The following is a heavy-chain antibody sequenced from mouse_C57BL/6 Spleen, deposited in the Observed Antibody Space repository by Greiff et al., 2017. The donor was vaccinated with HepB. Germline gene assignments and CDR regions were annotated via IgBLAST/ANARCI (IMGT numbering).Heavy chain of an antibody. V-gene: IGHV1-55*01. CDR2: IYPGSGST. Sequence: QVHVKQSGAELVKPGASVKMSCKASGYTFTSYWITWVKQRPGQGLEWIGDIYPGSGSTNYNEKFKSKATLTVDTSSSTAYMQLSSLTSEDSAVYYCARGYYGSSYCYAMDYWGQGTSVTVSS. CDR1: GYTFTSYW. D-gene: IGHD1-1*01. J-gene: IGHJ4*01. CDR3: ARGYYGSSYCYAMDY.